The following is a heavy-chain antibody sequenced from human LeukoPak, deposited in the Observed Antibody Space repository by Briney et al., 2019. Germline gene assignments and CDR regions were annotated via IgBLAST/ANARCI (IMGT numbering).Heavy chain of an antibody. J-gene: IGHJ5*02. CDR3: AKDLMRDRWFGES. V-gene: IGHV3-30*02. CDR2: IRYDGNDK. Sequence: PGGSLRLSCAASGFTFSNYWMSWVRQAPGKGLEWVAFIRYDGNDKYYADSVKGRFTISRDNSKNTLYLEMNSLRAEDTAVYYCAKDLMRDRWFGESWGQGTLVTVSS. CDR1: GFTFSNYW. D-gene: IGHD3-10*01.